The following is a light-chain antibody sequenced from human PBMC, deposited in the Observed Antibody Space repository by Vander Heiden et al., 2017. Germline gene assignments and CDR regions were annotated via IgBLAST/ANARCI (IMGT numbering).Light chain of an antibody. V-gene: IGKV1-39*01. J-gene: IGKJ3*01. CDR1: QSIRSY. CDR2: DVS. Sequence: DIQMTQSPSSLSASEGDRVTITCRAGQSIRSYLNWYQQKPGKAPNLLIYDVSRLHIGVPSRFSGSGSGTEFTLTISSLQPDDFATYYCQETFSTSFTFGHGTKVDLK. CDR3: QETFSTSFT.